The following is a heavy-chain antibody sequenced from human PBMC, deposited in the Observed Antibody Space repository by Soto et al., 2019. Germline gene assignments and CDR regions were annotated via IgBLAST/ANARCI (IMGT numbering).Heavy chain of an antibody. J-gene: IGHJ3*02. CDR3: ARDLGYSNGPRRDAFHI. CDR2: IRNRANRYTT. Sequence: PGGSLRLSCAASGFTFSDHNMEWVRQAPGKGLEWVERIRNRANRYTTEYAASVKGKFTISRDDSKNSLCLQMSSLKTEDTAVYYCARDLGYSNGPRRDAFHIWGQGTMVTVSS. CDR1: GFTFSDHN. V-gene: IGHV3-72*01. D-gene: IGHD5-18*01.